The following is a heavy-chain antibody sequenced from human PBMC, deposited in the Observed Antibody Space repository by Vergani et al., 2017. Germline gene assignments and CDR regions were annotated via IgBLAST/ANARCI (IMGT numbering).Heavy chain of an antibody. CDR1: GGSISSGDYY. CDR2: IYYSGST. D-gene: IGHD3-10*01. J-gene: IGHJ4*02. CDR3: AREAITMVRGVIPIDY. V-gene: IGHV4-30-4*08. Sequence: QVQLQESGPGLVKPSQTLSLICTVSGGSISSGDYYWSWIRQPPGKGLEWIGYIYYSGSTYYNPSLKSRVTISVDTSKNQFSLKLSSVTAADTAVYYCAREAITMVRGVIPIDYWGQGTLVTVSS.